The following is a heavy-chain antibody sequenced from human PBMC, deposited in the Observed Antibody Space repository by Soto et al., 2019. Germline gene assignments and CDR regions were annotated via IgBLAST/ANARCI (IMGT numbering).Heavy chain of an antibody. CDR3: ARLRHYGSGSYYYYYYYYYMDV. V-gene: IGHV4-59*08. D-gene: IGHD3-10*01. Sequence: SETLSLTCAVYGGSFSGYYWSWIRQPPGKGLDWIGYIYYSGSTNYNPSLKSRVTISVDTSKNQFSLKLSSVTAADTAVYYCARLRHYGSGSYYYYYYYYYMDVWGKGTTVPVSS. CDR2: IYYSGST. J-gene: IGHJ6*03. CDR1: GGSFSGYY.